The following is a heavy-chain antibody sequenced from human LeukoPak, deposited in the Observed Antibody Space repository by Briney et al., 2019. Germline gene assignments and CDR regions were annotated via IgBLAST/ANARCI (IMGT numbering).Heavy chain of an antibody. CDR3: ANMVRGVIIWFDP. J-gene: IGHJ5*02. CDR1: GFTFGTYA. V-gene: IGHV3-23*01. CDR2: ISGSGGST. Sequence: RGSLRLSCEASGFTFGTYAMSWVRQAPGKGLEWVSAISGSGGSTYYADSVKGRFTISRDNSKNTLYLQMNSLRAEDTAVYYCANMVRGVIIWFDPWGQGTLVTVSS. D-gene: IGHD3-10*01.